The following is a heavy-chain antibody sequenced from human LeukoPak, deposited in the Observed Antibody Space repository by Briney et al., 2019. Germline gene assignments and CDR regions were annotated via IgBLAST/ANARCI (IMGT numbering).Heavy chain of an antibody. D-gene: IGHD2/OR15-2a*01. Sequence: GGSLRLSCAGSGFSFSSNTMSWVRQAPGRGLEWVSAISNNGGRADYADSVKGRFTISRDNSKSTLYMHMDSLRAEDTAVYYCARDEDTSALSEYWGQGTLVTVSS. CDR2: ISNNGGRA. J-gene: IGHJ4*02. CDR1: GFSFSSNT. V-gene: IGHV3-23*01. CDR3: ARDEDTSALSEY.